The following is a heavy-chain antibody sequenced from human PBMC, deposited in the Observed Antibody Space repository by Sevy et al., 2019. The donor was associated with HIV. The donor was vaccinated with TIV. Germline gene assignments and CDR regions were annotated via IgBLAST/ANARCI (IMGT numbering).Heavy chain of an antibody. Sequence: GGSLRLSCAASGFTFDDYGMTWVRQAPGKGLEWVSGINWNGGNTGYADSVKDRFTISRDNAKNSLYLQMNSLRAEDTALYHCARRIRYDSSGYGFYFDHWGQGTLVTVSS. V-gene: IGHV3-20*01. CDR3: ARRIRYDSSGYGFYFDH. CDR2: INWNGGNT. CDR1: GFTFDDYG. D-gene: IGHD3-22*01. J-gene: IGHJ4*02.